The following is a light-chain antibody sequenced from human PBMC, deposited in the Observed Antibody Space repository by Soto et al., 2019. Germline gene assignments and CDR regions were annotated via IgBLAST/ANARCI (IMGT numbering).Light chain of an antibody. J-gene: IGKJ2*01. CDR2: KAS. V-gene: IGKV1-5*03. Sequence: DIQMTQSPSTLSASVGDRVTITCRASQSIGRSLAWYQQKPGKAPKLLIFKASTLESGVPSRFSGSGSGTEFTLTINSLQPDDFATYYCQKCDSSSYTFGQGTKLDIK. CDR1: QSIGRS. CDR3: QKCDSSSYT.